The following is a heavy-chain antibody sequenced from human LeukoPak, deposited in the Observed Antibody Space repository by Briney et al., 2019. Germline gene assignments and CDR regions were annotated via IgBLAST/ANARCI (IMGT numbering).Heavy chain of an antibody. V-gene: IGHV4-39*01. CDR2: IYYRGST. CDR1: GGSISSSSYY. CDR3: ARPLYDSSGSNAFDI. J-gene: IGHJ3*02. D-gene: IGHD3-22*01. Sequence: PSETLSLTCTVSGGSISSSSYYWGWIRQPPGKGLEWIGSIYYRGSTYYNPSLKSRVTISVDTSKNQFSLKLSSVTAADTAVYYCARPLYDSSGSNAFDIWGQGTMVTVSS.